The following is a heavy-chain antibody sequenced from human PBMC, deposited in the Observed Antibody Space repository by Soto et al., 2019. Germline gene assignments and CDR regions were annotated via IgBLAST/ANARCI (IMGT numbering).Heavy chain of an antibody. CDR3: ARRGRITMVRGVIRPIDY. CDR2: IYYSGST. V-gene: IGHV4-39*01. D-gene: IGHD3-10*01. J-gene: IGHJ4*02. Sequence: SETLSLTCTVSGGSISSSSYYWGWIRQPPGKGLEWIGSIYYSGSTYYNQSLKNRDTISVDTSKNQISLKLSSVTAADTAVFYCARRGRITMVRGVIRPIDYWGQGTLVTVSS. CDR1: GGSISSSSYY.